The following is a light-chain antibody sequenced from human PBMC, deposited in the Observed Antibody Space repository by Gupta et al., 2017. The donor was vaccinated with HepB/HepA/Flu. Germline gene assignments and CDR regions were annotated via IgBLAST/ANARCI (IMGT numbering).Light chain of an antibody. J-gene: IGLJ2*01. CDR3: QSADSSGTYRDVV. V-gene: IGLV3-25*03. CDR2: KDS. CDR1: ALPKQY. Sequence: SYELTQPPSVSVSPGQTARITCSGDALPKQYAYWYQQKPGQAPVLVIYKDSERPSGIPERFSDSSSGTTFTLTIRGVQAEDEADYYCQSADSSGTYRDVVFCVGSKLTVL.